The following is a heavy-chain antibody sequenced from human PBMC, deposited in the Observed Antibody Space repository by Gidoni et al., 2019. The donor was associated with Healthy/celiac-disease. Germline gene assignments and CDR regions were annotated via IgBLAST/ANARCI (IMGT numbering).Heavy chain of an antibody. CDR2: INPNSGGT. CDR1: GYAFTGYY. D-gene: IGHD6-13*01. J-gene: IGHJ4*02. CDR3: ARDLTAAAGKGVKGY. V-gene: IGHV1-2*06. Sequence: QVQLVQSGAEVKKPGASVKVSCKASGYAFTGYYMHWVRQAPGQGLEWMGRINPNSGGTNYAQKFQGRVTMTRDTSISTAYMELSRLRSDDTAVYYCARDLTAAAGKGVKGYWGQGTLVTVSS.